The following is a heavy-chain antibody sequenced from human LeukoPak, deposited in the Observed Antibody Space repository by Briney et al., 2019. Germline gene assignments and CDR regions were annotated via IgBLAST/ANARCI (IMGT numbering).Heavy chain of an antibody. CDR3: AKGGWYDILTGYYKHDAFDI. J-gene: IGHJ3*02. CDR2: ISWNSGSI. V-gene: IGHV3-9*01. D-gene: IGHD3-9*01. CDR1: GFTFDDYA. Sequence: GGSLRLSCAASGFTFDDYAMHWVRQAPGKGLEWVSGISWNSGSIGYADPVKGRFTISRDNAKNSLYLQMNSLRAEDTALYYCAKGGWYDILTGYYKHDAFDIWGQGTMVTVSS.